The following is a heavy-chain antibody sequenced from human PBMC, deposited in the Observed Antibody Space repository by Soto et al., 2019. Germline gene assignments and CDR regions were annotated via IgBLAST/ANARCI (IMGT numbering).Heavy chain of an antibody. CDR2: IYYSGST. V-gene: IGHV4-59*01. J-gene: IGHJ6*02. CDR1: GGSISSYY. CDR3: ARDVKWAGYYYGMDV. D-gene: IGHD1-26*01. Sequence: QVQLQESGPGLVKPSETLSLTCTVSGGSISSYYWSWIRQPPGKGLEWIGYIYYSGSTNYNPSLKSRVTISVDTSKYQFSLKLSSVTAADTAVSYCARDVKWAGYYYGMDVWGQGTTVTVSS.